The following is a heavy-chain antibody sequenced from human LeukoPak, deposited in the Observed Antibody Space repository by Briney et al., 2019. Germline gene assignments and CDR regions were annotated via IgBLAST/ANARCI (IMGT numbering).Heavy chain of an antibody. Sequence: PGGSLRLSCAASGFTFSSYSMNWVRQAPGKGLEWVSSISSSSSYIYYADLVKGRFTISRDNAKNSLYLQMNSLRAEDTAVYYCARDGRPDDYGDHWGPWGQGTLVTVSS. J-gene: IGHJ4*02. CDR2: ISSSSSYI. CDR1: GFTFSSYS. D-gene: IGHD4-17*01. CDR3: ARDGRPDDYGDHWGP. V-gene: IGHV3-21*01.